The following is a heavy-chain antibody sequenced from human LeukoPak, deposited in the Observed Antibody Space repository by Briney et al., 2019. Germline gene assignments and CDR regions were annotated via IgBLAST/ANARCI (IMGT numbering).Heavy chain of an antibody. Sequence: ASVKVSCKASGYTFTGYYMHWVRQATGQGLEWMGWMNPNSGNTGYAQKFQGRVTITRNTSISTAYMELSSLRSEDTAVYYCARESGRLRFQDAFDIWGQGTMVTVSS. J-gene: IGHJ3*02. CDR2: MNPNSGNT. D-gene: IGHD4-17*01. V-gene: IGHV1-8*03. CDR3: ARESGRLRFQDAFDI. CDR1: GYTFTGYY.